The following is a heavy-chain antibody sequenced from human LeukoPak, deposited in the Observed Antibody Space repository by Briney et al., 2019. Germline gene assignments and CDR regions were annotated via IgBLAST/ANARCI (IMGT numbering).Heavy chain of an antibody. J-gene: IGHJ4*02. Sequence: SGGSLRLSCAASGFTLSNCWMTWFRQAPGKGLEWVASINPDGIKRYSADSVKGRFTISRDNARNSLYLQMDSLRVEDTAFYYCARDLAFSRLDYWGQGVLVTVSS. CDR2: INPDGIKR. CDR1: GFTLSNCW. V-gene: IGHV3-7*01. D-gene: IGHD2/OR15-2a*01. CDR3: ARDLAFSRLDY.